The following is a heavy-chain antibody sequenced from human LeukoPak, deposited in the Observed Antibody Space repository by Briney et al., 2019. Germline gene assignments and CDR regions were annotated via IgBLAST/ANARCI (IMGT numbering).Heavy chain of an antibody. CDR2: ISSSSSYI. J-gene: IGHJ4*02. Sequence: GGSLRLSCAASGFTFSSYSMNWVRQAPGKGLGWVSSISSSSSYIYYADSVKGRFTISRDNAKNSLYLQMNSLRAEDTAVYYCARDPGPGYFDYWGQGTLVTVSS. V-gene: IGHV3-21*01. CDR3: ARDPGPGYFDY. CDR1: GFTFSSYS.